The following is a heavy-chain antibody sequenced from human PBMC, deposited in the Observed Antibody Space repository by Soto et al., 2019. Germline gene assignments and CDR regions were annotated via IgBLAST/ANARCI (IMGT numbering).Heavy chain of an antibody. Sequence: GGSLRLSCAASGFTFSDYYMSWIRQAPGKGLEWVSYISSSGSTIYYADSVKGRFTISRDNAKNSLYLQMNSLRAEDTAVYYCARDEYYYDSSGYHPYFDYWGQGTLVTVSS. J-gene: IGHJ4*02. CDR1: GFTFSDYY. V-gene: IGHV3-11*01. CDR3: ARDEYYYDSSGYHPYFDY. CDR2: ISSSGSTI. D-gene: IGHD3-22*01.